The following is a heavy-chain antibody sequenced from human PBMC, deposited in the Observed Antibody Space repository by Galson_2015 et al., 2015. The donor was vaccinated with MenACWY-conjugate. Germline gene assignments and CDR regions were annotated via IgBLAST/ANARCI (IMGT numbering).Heavy chain of an antibody. CDR3: ARGASSSSSVRYWFDP. D-gene: IGHD6-6*01. CDR1: GSTFTKYW. V-gene: IGHV5-51*01. CDR2: IFPGDSDT. Sequence: QSGAEVKKPGESLQISCKGSGSTFTKYWIGWVRQTPGKGLEWMGIIFPGDSDTRYSPSFQGQVTISADRSISTAYLQWSSLKASDTAMYYCARGASSSSSVRYWFDPWGQGTLVIVSS. J-gene: IGHJ5*02.